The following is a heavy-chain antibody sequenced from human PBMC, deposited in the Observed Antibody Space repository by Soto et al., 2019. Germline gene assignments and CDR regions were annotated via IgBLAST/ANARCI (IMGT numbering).Heavy chain of an antibody. CDR2: INHSGST. Sequence: VYGGSFSGYYWSWIRQPPGKGLEWIGEINHSGSTNYNPSLKSRVTISVDTSKNQFSLKLSSVTAADTAVYYCARVPAAKPPYYYYYYYMDVWGKGTTVTVSS. D-gene: IGHD3-10*01. V-gene: IGHV4-34*01. CDR3: ARVPAAKPPYYYYYYYMDV. CDR1: GGSFSGYY. J-gene: IGHJ6*03.